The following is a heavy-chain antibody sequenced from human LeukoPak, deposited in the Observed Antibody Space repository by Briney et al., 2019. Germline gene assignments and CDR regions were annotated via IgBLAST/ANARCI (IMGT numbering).Heavy chain of an antibody. CDR3: ARDGVAVAELLDY. CDR2: ISGYNDNT. J-gene: IGHJ4*02. CDR1: GYTFSTYG. V-gene: IGHV1-18*01. Sequence: GASVKVSCTASGYTFSTYGISWVRQAPGQGLEWMGWISGYNDNTNSAQKFQGRVTMTTDTSTRTAYMELRSLRSDATAVYYCARDGVAVAELLDYWGQGTLVTVSS. D-gene: IGHD6-19*01.